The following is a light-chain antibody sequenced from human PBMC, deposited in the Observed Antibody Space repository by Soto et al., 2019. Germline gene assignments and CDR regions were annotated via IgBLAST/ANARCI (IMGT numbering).Light chain of an antibody. CDR3: SSYTRSSLYV. Sequence: QSVLTQPASVSGSPGQSITISCTGTSSDIGGANYVSWYQQLPGKAPKLMIYDVSDRPSGVSDRFSGSKSGNTASLTISGLQDEDESYYYCSSYTRSSLYVFGTGTKVTVL. CDR2: DVS. J-gene: IGLJ1*01. V-gene: IGLV2-14*01. CDR1: SSDIGGANY.